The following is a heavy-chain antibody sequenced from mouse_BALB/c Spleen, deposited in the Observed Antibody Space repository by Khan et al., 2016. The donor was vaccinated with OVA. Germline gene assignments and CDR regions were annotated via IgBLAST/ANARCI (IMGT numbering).Heavy chain of an antibody. CDR1: GYTFTSYW. CDR3: TRWSCWFAY. J-gene: IGHJ3*01. Sequence: LQQPGSELVRPGASVKLSCKASGYTFTSYWMHWVQQRPGQGLEWIGDIYPGSGSTNYDEKFKSKATLTVDTSSSTAYMQLSSLTSEDSAVYYCTRWSCWFAYWGQGTLVTVSA. V-gene: IGHV1S22*01. CDR2: IYPGSGST.